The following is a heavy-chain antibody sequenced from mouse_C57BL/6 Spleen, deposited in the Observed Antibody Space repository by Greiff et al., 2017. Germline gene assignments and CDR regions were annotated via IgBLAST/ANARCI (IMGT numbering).Heavy chain of an antibody. CDR2: IYPGSGST. V-gene: IGHV1-55*01. J-gene: IGHJ2*01. D-gene: IGHD1-1*01. Sequence: VQLQQSGAELVKPGASVKMSCKASGYTFTSYWITWVKQRPGQGLEWIGDIYPGSGSTNYNEKFKSKATLTVDTSSSTAYMQLSSLTSEDSAVYYCARNYYGSSYACYFDYWGQGTTLTVSS. CDR1: GYTFTSYW. CDR3: ARNYYGSSYACYFDY.